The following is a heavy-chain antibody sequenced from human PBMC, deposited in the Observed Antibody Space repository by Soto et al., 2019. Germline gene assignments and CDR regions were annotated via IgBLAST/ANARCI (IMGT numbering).Heavy chain of an antibody. CDR2: IIPIFGTA. Sequence: SVKVPCKASVGTFSSYAISWVRQAPGQGLEWMGGIIPIFGTANYAQKFQGRVTITADESTSTAYMELSSLRSEDTAVYYCARGYSNSYYYGMDVWGQGTTVTVSS. D-gene: IGHD4-4*01. J-gene: IGHJ6*02. V-gene: IGHV1-69*13. CDR1: VGTFSSYA. CDR3: ARGYSNSYYYGMDV.